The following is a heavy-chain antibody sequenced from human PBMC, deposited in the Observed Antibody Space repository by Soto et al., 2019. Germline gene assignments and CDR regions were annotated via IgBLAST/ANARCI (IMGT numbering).Heavy chain of an antibody. Sequence: GASVKVSCKASGYTFTSYDINWVRQATGQGLEWMGWMNPNSGNTGYAQKFQGGVTMTRNTSISTAYMELSSLRSEDTAVYYCARRASIAARPGWFDPWGQGTLVTVSS. V-gene: IGHV1-8*01. CDR3: ARRASIAARPGWFDP. J-gene: IGHJ5*02. D-gene: IGHD6-6*01. CDR1: GYTFTSYD. CDR2: MNPNSGNT.